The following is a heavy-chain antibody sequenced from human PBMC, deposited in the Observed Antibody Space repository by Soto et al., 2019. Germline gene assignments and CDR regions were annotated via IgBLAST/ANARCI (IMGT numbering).Heavy chain of an antibody. CDR2: IIPILGIA. CDR3: AREYSSGWPFDY. V-gene: IGHV1-69*04. CDR1: GGTFSSYT. D-gene: IGHD6-19*01. Sequence: SVKVSCKASGGTFSSYTISWVRQAPGQGLEWMGRIIPILGIANYAQKFQGRVTITADKSTSTAYMELSSLRSEDTAVYYCAREYSSGWPFDYWGQGTLVTVSS. J-gene: IGHJ4*02.